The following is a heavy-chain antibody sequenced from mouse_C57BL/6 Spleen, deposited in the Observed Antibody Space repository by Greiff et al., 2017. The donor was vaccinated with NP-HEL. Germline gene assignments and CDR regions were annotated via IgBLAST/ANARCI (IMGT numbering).Heavy chain of an antibody. J-gene: IGHJ2*01. CDR3: ARGVTTVEANDFDY. D-gene: IGHD1-1*01. CDR1: GYTFTSYD. Sequence: QVQLKQSGPELVRPGASVKLSCKASGYTFTSYDINWVKQRPGQGLEWIGWIYPRDGSTKYNEKFKGKATLTVDTSSSTAYMELDGMPSEDSAVDFCARGVTTVEANDFDYWGQGTTLTVSS. CDR2: IYPRDGST. V-gene: IGHV1-85*01.